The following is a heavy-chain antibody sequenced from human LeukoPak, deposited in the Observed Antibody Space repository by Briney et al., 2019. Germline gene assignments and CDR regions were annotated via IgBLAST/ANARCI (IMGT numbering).Heavy chain of an antibody. J-gene: IGHJ6*03. CDR2: IYYSGST. CDR3: ARDRVGATDYYYYYYMDV. D-gene: IGHD1-26*01. V-gene: IGHV4-39*07. CDR1: GGSISSSSYY. Sequence: KASETLSLTCTVSGGSISSSSYYWGWIRQPPGKGLEWIGSIYYSGSTYYNPSLKSRVTISVDTSKSQFSLKLSSVTAADTAVYYCARDRVGATDYYYYYYMDVWGKGTTVTVSS.